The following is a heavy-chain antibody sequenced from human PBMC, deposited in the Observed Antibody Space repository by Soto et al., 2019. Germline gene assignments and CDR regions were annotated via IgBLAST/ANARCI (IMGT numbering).Heavy chain of an antibody. V-gene: IGHV3-53*04. D-gene: IGHD6-19*01. CDR1: GFTVSSNY. CDR2: IYSGGST. CDR3: AREISIVAGTEWGVDYYYYYYMDV. J-gene: IGHJ6*03. Sequence: GGSLRLSCAASGFTVSSNYMSWVRQAPGKGLEWVSVIYSGGSTYYADSVKGRFTISRHNSKNTLYLQMNSLRAEDTAVYYCAREISIVAGTEWGVDYYYYYYMDVWGKGTTVTVSS.